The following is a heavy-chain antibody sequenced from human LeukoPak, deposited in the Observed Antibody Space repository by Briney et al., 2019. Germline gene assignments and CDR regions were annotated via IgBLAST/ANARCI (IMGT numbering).Heavy chain of an antibody. CDR2: ISSSGSYI. J-gene: IGHJ6*03. V-gene: IGHV3-21*01. Sequence: GGSLRLSCAASGFTFSTYSMDWVRQAPGKGLEWVSSISSSGSYIYYADSVKGRFTISRDNAKNSLYLQMNSLRAEDTAVYYCVRGSLASGVVVYYYYYLDVWGKGTTVTVSS. CDR3: VRGSLASGVVVYYYYYLDV. D-gene: IGHD3-3*01. CDR1: GFTFSTYS.